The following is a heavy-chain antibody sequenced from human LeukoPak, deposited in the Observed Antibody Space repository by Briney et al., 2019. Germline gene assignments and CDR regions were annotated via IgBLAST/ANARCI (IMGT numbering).Heavy chain of an antibody. V-gene: IGHV4-34*01. CDR3: AREAITGTDYTIDY. CDR2: INHSGST. J-gene: IGHJ4*02. D-gene: IGHD1-20*01. CDR1: GGSFSGYY. Sequence: SETLSLTCAVYGGSFSGYYWSWIRRPPGKGLEWIGEINHSGSTNYNPSLKSRVTISVDTSKNQFSLKLSSVTAADTAVYYCAREAITGTDYTIDYWGQGTLVTVSS.